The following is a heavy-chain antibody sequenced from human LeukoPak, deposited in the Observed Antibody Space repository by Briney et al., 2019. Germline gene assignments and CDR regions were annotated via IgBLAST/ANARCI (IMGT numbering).Heavy chain of an antibody. CDR3: ARATGGHFDY. CDR2: IYHSGST. CDR1: GGSISSYY. V-gene: IGHV4-59*12. D-gene: IGHD3-10*01. J-gene: IGHJ4*02. Sequence: PSETLSLTCTVSGGSISSYYWSWIRQPPGKGLEWIGYIYHSGSTYYNPSLKSRVTISVDRSKNQFSLKLSSVTAADTAVYYCARATGGHFDYWGQGTLVTVSS.